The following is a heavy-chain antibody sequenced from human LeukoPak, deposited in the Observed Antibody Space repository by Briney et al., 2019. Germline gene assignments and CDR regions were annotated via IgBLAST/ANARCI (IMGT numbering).Heavy chain of an antibody. J-gene: IGHJ4*02. D-gene: IGHD1-26*01. V-gene: IGHV3-30-3*01. CDR3: ARGVVGATTPYYFDY. CDR2: ISYDVSNK. Sequence: GGTLRLSCAASGFTFSSYAMHWVREAPGKGLEWVAVISYDVSNKYYAESVKGRFTISRDNSKNTLYLQMNSLRAEDTAVYYCARGVVGATTPYYFDYWGQGTLVTVSS. CDR1: GFTFSSYA.